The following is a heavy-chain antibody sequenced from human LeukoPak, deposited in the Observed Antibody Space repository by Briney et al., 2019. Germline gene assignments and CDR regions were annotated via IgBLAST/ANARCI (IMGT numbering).Heavy chain of an antibody. Sequence: MASETLSLTCTVSGGSISSGGYYWSWIRQHPGKGLEWIGYIYYSGSTYYNPSLKSRVTISVDTSKNQFSLKLSSVTAVDTAVYYCARKATTGPTKAAFDIWGQGTMVTVSS. V-gene: IGHV4-31*03. CDR2: IYYSGST. CDR3: ARKATTGPTKAAFDI. CDR1: GGSISSGGYY. D-gene: IGHD4-17*01. J-gene: IGHJ3*02.